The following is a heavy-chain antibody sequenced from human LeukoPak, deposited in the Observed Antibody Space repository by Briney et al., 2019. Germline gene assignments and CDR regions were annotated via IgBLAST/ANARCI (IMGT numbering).Heavy chain of an antibody. V-gene: IGHV3-48*03. D-gene: IGHD5-12*01. CDR3: ARDSSGYERPNYYYYYMDV. J-gene: IGHJ6*03. Sequence: GGALRLSCAASGFTFSSYEMKWVRQAPGKGVGGVSYISSSGSTIYYADSVKGRFTISRDNAKNSLYLQMNSLRAEDTAVYYCARDSSGYERPNYYYYYMDVWGKGTTVTVSS. CDR2: ISSSGSTI. CDR1: GFTFSSYE.